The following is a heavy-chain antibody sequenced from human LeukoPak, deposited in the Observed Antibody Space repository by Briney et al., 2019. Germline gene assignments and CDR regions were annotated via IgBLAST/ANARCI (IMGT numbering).Heavy chain of an antibody. CDR3: ARDQYDTWSRRGNFDS. V-gene: IGHV3-7*03. D-gene: IGHD3-3*01. CDR2: IKLDGSEK. J-gene: IGHJ4*02. Sequence: GGSLRLSCAASGFTFSNYVMHWVRQAPGKGLEWVANIKLDGSEKNYVDSVKGRFTISRDNTKNSLYLQMNSLRAEDTAVFYCARDQYDTWSRRGNFDSWGQGTLVIVSS. CDR1: GFTFSNYV.